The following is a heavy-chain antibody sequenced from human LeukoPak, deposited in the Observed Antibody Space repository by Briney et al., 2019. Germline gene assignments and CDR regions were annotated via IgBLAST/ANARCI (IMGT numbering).Heavy chain of an antibody. CDR2: ISYDGSNK. CDR1: GFTFSSYA. J-gene: IGHJ5*02. CDR3: ARESGSIAVAGPTPRWFDP. V-gene: IGHV3-30*04. D-gene: IGHD6-19*01. Sequence: GGSLRLSCAASGFTFSSYAMHWVRQAPGKGLEWVAVISYDGSNKYYADSVKGRFTISRDNSKNTLYLQMNSLRAEDTAVYYCARESGSIAVAGPTPRWFDPWGQGTLVTVSS.